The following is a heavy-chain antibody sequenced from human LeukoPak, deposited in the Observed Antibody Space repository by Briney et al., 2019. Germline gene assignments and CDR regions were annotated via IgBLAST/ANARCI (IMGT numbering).Heavy chain of an antibody. CDR3: ARHEDHRTFDY. D-gene: IGHD1-14*01. CDR2: IYSGGST. CDR1: GFTVSSNY. J-gene: IGHJ4*02. Sequence: PGGSLRLSCAASGFTVSSNYMSWVRQAPGKGLEWVSVIYSGGSTYYADSVKGRFTISRDNSKNTLYLQMNSLRAEDTAVYYCARHEDHRTFDYWGQVTLVTVSS. V-gene: IGHV3-66*04.